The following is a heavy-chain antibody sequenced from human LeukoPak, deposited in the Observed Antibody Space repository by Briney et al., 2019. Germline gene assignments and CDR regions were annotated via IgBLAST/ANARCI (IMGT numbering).Heavy chain of an antibody. CDR1: GGSISSYY. CDR3: ARGYYDFWSSTNYGMDV. D-gene: IGHD3-3*01. CDR2: INHSGST. Sequence: PSETLSLTCTVSGGSISSYYWSWIRQPPGKGLEWIGEINHSGSTNYNPSLKSRVTISVDTSKNQFSLKLSSVTAADTAVYYCARGYYDFWSSTNYGMDVWGQGTTVTVSS. J-gene: IGHJ6*02. V-gene: IGHV4-34*01.